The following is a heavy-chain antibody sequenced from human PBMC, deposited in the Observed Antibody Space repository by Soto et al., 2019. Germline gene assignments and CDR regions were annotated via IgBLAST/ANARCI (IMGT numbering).Heavy chain of an antibody. CDR2: INNDGTST. CDR1: GFTFSHYW. Sequence: GGSLRLSCAASGFTFSHYWMHWVRQDPRKGLVWVSGINNDGTSTKYADSVKGRFTISRDNAKNTLYLQINSLRAEDTAVYYCARGNYYGMDVWGQWTTVTLS. V-gene: IGHV3-74*03. CDR3: ARGNYYGMDV. J-gene: IGHJ6*02.